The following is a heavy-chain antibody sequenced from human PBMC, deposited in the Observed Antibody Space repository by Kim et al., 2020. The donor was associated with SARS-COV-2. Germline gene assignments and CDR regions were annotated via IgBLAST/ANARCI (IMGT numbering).Heavy chain of an antibody. CDR2: IIPIFGTA. CDR1: GGTFSSYA. D-gene: IGHD3-22*01. J-gene: IGHJ4*02. Sequence: SVKVSCKASGGTFSSYAISWVRQAPGQGLVWMGGIIPIFGTANYAQKFQGRVTITADESTSTAYMELSSLRSEDTAVYYCAGAFYDYYDSSGYYYFFDYWGQGTLVTVSS. V-gene: IGHV1-69*13. CDR3: AGAFYDYYDSSGYYYFFDY.